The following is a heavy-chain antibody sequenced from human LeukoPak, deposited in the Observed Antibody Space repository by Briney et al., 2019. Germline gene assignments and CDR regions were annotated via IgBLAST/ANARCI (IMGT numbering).Heavy chain of an antibody. D-gene: IGHD4-17*01. Sequence: SETLSLTCTVSGGSISSSSYYWGWIRQPPGKGLEWIGSIYYSGSTYYNPSLKSRVTISVDTSKNQFSLKLSSVTAADTAVYYCASRFYGEGDYWGQGTLVTVSS. J-gene: IGHJ4*02. V-gene: IGHV4-39*01. CDR1: GGSISSSSYY. CDR3: ASRFYGEGDY. CDR2: IYYSGST.